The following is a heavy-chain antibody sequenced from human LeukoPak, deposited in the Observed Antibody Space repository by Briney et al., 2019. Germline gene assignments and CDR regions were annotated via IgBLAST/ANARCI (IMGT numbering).Heavy chain of an antibody. CDR3: ARGYCTNGVCYNGCGY. V-gene: IGHV1-2*02. Sequence: ASVKVSCKTSGYTFTGYYMHWVRQAPGQGLEWMGWINPNSGGTNYAQKFQGRVTMTRDTSISTAYMELSRLRSDDTAVYYCARGYCTNGVCYNGCGYWGQGTLVTVSS. D-gene: IGHD2-8*01. CDR2: INPNSGGT. CDR1: GYTFTGYY. J-gene: IGHJ4*02.